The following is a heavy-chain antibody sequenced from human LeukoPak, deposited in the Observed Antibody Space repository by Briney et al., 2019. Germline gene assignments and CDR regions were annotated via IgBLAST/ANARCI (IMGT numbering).Heavy chain of an antibody. Sequence: GGSLRLSCAASGFTFSSYAMHWVRQAPGKGLEWVAVISYDGSNKYYADSVKGRFTISRDNSKNTLYLQMNSLRAEDTAVYYCAREVRYGDYADAFDIWGQGTMVTVSS. D-gene: IGHD4-17*01. CDR1: GFTFSSYA. J-gene: IGHJ3*02. CDR3: AREVRYGDYADAFDI. CDR2: ISYDGSNK. V-gene: IGHV3-30*04.